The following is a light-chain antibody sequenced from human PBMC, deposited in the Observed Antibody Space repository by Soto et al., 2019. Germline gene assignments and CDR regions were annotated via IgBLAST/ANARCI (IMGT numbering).Light chain of an antibody. CDR3: PDSVTWPLT. Sequence: EIVVTQYPGTLSLSPFGRATRSFMASQGIGDTLSWYQQKPGQTPRLLIYDTSIRATGVPARFSGSRSGAEFTLTISSLQSEDFAVYYCPDSVTWPLTLGGRTKADI. CDR1: QGIGDT. CDR2: DTS. V-gene: IGKV3-15*01. J-gene: IGKJ4*01.